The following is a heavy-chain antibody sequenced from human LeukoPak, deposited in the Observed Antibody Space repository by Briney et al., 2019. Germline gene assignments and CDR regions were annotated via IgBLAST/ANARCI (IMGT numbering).Heavy chain of an antibody. V-gene: IGHV3-48*01. CDR1: GFSFSIYG. CDR2: ISSYSNTI. J-gene: IGHJ3*02. Sequence: GGSLRLSCAASGFSFSIYGMNWVRQAPGKGLEWISYISSYSNTIYYAESVQGRFTVSRDNAISSLFLQMNSLRAEDTAVYYCTRVILASPGAFDIWGPGTMVTVSS. CDR3: TRVILASPGAFDI. D-gene: IGHD3-16*01.